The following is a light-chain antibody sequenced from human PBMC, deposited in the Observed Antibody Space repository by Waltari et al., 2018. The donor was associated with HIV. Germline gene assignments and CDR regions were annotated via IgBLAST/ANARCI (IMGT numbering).Light chain of an antibody. V-gene: IGLV2-23*02. Sequence: QSALTQPASVSGSPGQSITISCTGTSRDVGSYYLASWYQQHPGKAPKLMIYEVSKRPSGVSNRFSGSKSGNTASLTISGLQAEDEADYYCCSYAGSSTFVVFGGGTKLTVL. CDR1: SRDVGSYYL. J-gene: IGLJ2*01. CDR3: CSYAGSSTFVV. CDR2: EVS.